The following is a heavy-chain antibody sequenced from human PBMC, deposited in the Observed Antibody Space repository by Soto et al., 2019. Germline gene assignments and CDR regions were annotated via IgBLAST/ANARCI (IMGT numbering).Heavy chain of an antibody. V-gene: IGHV3-11*01. CDR1: GFTFSDYY. CDR2: ISSSGSTI. Sequence: PGGSLRLSYAASGFTFSDYYMSWIRQAPGKGLEWVSYISSSGSTIYYADSVKGRFTISRDNAKNSLYLQMNSLRAEDTAVYYCAREGIVVVPAAAENWFDPWGQGTLVTVSS. D-gene: IGHD2-2*01. J-gene: IGHJ5*02. CDR3: AREGIVVVPAAAENWFDP.